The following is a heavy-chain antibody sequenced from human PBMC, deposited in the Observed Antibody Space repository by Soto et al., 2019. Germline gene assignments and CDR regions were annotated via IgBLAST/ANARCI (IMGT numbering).Heavy chain of an antibody. Sequence: GWSLRLSCASSVFTFISYGMHWVRQAPGKGLEWVAVIWYAGSNKYYADSVKGRFTISRDNSKNTLYLQMNSLRAEDTAVYYCARMGNYYEPFDPWGQGTLVTVSS. CDR1: VFTFISYG. V-gene: IGHV3-33*01. CDR2: IWYAGSNK. D-gene: IGHD3-22*01. CDR3: ARMGNYYEPFDP. J-gene: IGHJ5*02.